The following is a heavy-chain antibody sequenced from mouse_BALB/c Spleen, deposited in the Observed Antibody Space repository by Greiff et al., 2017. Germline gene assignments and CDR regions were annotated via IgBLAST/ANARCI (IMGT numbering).Heavy chain of an antibody. CDR1: GYAFTNYL. CDR3: ARSRRLRRYFDY. D-gene: IGHD2-2*01. V-gene: IGHV1-54*01. CDR2: INPGSGGT. J-gene: IGHJ2*01. Sequence: QVQLQQSGAELVRPGTSVKVSCKASGYAFTNYLIEWVKQRPGQGLEWIGVINPGSGGTNYNEKFKGKATLNADKSSSNAYMQLSSLTSDDAAVYFCARSRRLRRYFDYWGQGTTLTVSS.